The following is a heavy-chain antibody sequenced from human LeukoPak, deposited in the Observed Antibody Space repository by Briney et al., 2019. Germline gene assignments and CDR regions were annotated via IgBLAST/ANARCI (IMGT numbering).Heavy chain of an antibody. D-gene: IGHD3-16*02. J-gene: IGHJ4*02. CDR1: GYTFTSYD. CDR3: ARDLLMDYVWGSYRPPDYFDY. CDR2: MNPNSGNT. Sequence: GASVKVSCKASGYTFTSYDINWVRQATGQGLEWMGWMNPNSGNTGYAQKSQGRVTITADKSTSTAYMELSSLRSEDTAVYYCARDLLMDYVWGSYRPPDYFDYWGQGTLVTVSS. V-gene: IGHV1-8*01.